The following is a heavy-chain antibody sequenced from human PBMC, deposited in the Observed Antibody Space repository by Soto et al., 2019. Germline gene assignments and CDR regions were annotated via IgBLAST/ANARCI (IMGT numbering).Heavy chain of an antibody. D-gene: IGHD6-13*01. V-gene: IGHV4-61*08. CDR3: ARVLPGIAAAYDAFDV. J-gene: IGHJ3*01. CDR2: IYYDGGT. Sequence: SETLSLTCSVSGVAMTYGGYSWSWIRQSPEKGLEWLGYIYYDGGTTYNSSLKSRVTISTDTSRSQLSLQLTSATPADTAVYYCARVLPGIAAAYDAFDVWGQGTMVTVSS. CDR1: GVAMTYGGYS.